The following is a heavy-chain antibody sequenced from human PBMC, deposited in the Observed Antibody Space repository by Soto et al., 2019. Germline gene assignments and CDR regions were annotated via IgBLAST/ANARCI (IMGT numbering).Heavy chain of an antibody. CDR2: IFPGESDV. V-gene: IGHV5-51*01. J-gene: IGHJ3*01. Sequence: GESLKLSCKGSGYSFTNFWIGWVLQMPGKGLEWMGIIFPGESDVRYSPSFQGRVTISADKSISTAYLQWSSLKASDTAMYYCARPPETTIFGVVPNVFDFSGPGTMVTVS. CDR3: ARPPETTIFGVVPNVFDF. D-gene: IGHD3-3*01. CDR1: GYSFTNFW.